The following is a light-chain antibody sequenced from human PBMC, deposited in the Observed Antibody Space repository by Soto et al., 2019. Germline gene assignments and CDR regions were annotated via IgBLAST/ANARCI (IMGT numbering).Light chain of an antibody. V-gene: IGKV1-39*01. CDR1: QSISNS. J-gene: IGKJ3*01. Sequence: DIQMTQSPSSLSASVGDRVTITCRASQSISNSFNWYQQKPGKAPMLLIYAASSLQSGVPSRFSGSRSGTDFTLTISSLQPEDFATYYCQQSYSTPFTFGPGTKVDIK. CDR2: AAS. CDR3: QQSYSTPFT.